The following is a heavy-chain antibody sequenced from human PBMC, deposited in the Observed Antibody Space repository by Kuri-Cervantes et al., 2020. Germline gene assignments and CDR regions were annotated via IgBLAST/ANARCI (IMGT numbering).Heavy chain of an antibody. CDR2: IYQSGSA. CDR1: GYSISSAYY. J-gene: IGHJ6*03. CDR3: ARYGDYYYYYMDV. Sequence: SETLSLTCAISGYSISSAYYWGWIRQPPGKGLEWIGSIYQSGSAYYNPSLQSRVTISVDTSKNQFSLKLNSVTAADTAVYYCARYGDYYYYYMDVWGKGTTVTVSS. V-gene: IGHV4-38-2*01. D-gene: IGHD4-17*01.